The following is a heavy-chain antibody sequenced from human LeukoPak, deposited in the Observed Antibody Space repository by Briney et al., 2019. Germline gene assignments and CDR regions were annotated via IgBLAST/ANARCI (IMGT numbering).Heavy chain of an antibody. V-gene: IGHV5-10-1*01. CDR1: GYSFTTYW. D-gene: IGHD3-22*01. J-gene: IGHJ3*02. Sequence: HGESLKISCKGSGYSFTTYWISWVRQMPGKGLEWMGRIDPSDSYTNYSPSFQGHVTISVDKSISTAYLQWSSLKASDTAMYYCARQGGFYDNRGYNDAFDIWGQGTVVTVSS. CDR2: IDPSDSYT. CDR3: ARQGGFYDNRGYNDAFDI.